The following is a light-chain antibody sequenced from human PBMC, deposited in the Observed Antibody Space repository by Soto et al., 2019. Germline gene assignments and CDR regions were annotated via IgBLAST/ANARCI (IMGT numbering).Light chain of an antibody. CDR3: QQYGSAPWT. CDR2: AAS. Sequence: EIVLTQSPGTLPLSPGERATLSCRASLSVASNYVAWYQQKPGQAPRLLIYAASGRATGIPDRFSGSGSGTDFTLTISRLESEDFAVYYCQQYGSAPWTFGHGTKVEIK. V-gene: IGKV3-20*01. J-gene: IGKJ1*01. CDR1: LSVASNY.